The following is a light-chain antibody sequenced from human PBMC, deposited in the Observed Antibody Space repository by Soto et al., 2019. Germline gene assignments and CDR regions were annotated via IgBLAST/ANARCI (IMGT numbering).Light chain of an antibody. V-gene: IGLV7-46*01. CDR2: DTN. CDR3: LLSFRDRSYSGPRPV. Sequence: QAVVTQEPSLTVSPGGTVTLTCGSSTGPVTSTHYPYWFQQRPGQVPTTLIYDTNNKHSWTPARFSGSILGGKAVLTLSGAQPEDEADYYCLLSFRDRSYSGPRPVFGGGTKLTVL. J-gene: IGLJ2*01. CDR1: TGPVTSTHY.